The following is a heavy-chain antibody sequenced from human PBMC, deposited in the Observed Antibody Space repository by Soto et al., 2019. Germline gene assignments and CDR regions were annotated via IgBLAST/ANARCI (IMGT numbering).Heavy chain of an antibody. CDR2: ISNDGRNT. Sequence: GGSLTLSCAASGFSFSSYAMHWVRQAPGKGLEWVAVISNDGRNTYYEDSVKGRLTISTDNSKNTLYLQMNSQIAEDTAVYYCARVYCSSYESSGYGSFGLDVWGQGTMVTVSS. CDR1: GFSFSSYA. J-gene: IGHJ6*02. CDR3: ARVYCSSYESSGYGSFGLDV. V-gene: IGHV3-30*04. D-gene: IGHD3-22*01.